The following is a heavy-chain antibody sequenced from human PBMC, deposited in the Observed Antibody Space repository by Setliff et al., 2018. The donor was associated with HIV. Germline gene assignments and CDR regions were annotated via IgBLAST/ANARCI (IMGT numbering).Heavy chain of an antibody. V-gene: IGHV7-4-1*02. CDR2: INTYTGNP. CDR3: ARDHDYGDLSRNWFYMDV. J-gene: IGHJ6*03. CDR1: GYTFSNYG. D-gene: IGHD4-17*01. Sequence: ASVKVSCKASGYTFSNYGMNWVRQAPGQGLEWMGWINTYTGNPTYAQDFTGRFVFSLDTSVSTAYLQISSLKAEDTAVYYCARDHDYGDLSRNWFYMDVWGKGTTVTVSS.